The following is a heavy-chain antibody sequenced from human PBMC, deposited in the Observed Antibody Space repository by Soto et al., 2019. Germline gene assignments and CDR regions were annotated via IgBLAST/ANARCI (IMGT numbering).Heavy chain of an antibody. Sequence: DVQLLESGGGLVQPGGSLRLSCAASGFTFSSYAMNWVRQASGKGLEWVSTIGGSGGSTYYADSVKGRFTVSRDNPKNTLYLQMNSLRVEDTAVYYCAKDRGDGSYYLGYQFDDWGQGALVTVSS. D-gene: IGHD5-12*01. V-gene: IGHV3-23*01. CDR3: AKDRGDGSYYLGYQFDD. CDR1: GFTFSSYA. CDR2: IGGSGGST. J-gene: IGHJ4*02.